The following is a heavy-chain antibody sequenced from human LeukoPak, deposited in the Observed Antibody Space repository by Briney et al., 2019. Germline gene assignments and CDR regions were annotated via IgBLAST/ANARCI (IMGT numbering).Heavy chain of an antibody. J-gene: IGHJ4*02. D-gene: IGHD1-14*01. V-gene: IGHV3-30*18. CDR2: VSYDGSNR. Sequence: GGSLRLSCAASGFTFTHYGMHWVRQAPGNGLEWVALVSYDGSNRFHANSVKGRFSISRDNSKNTLYLQMNSLRTEDTAVYYCAKDPSLRTTLPLWGQGTLVTVSS. CDR3: AKDPSLRTTLPL. CDR1: GFTFTHYG.